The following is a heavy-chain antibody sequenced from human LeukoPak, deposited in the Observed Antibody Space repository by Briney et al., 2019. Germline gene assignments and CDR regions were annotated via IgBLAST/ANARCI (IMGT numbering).Heavy chain of an antibody. CDR1: GGSISSGGYY. Sequence: SETLSLTCTVSGGSISSGGYYWSWIRQPPGKGLEWIGYIYHSGSTYYNPSLKSRVTISVDTSKNQFSLKLSSVTAADTAVYYCSRIEGFYCSGGSCYSNWFDPWGQGTLVTVSS. D-gene: IGHD2-15*01. V-gene: IGHV4-30-2*01. CDR3: SRIEGFYCSGGSCYSNWFDP. J-gene: IGHJ5*02. CDR2: IYHSGST.